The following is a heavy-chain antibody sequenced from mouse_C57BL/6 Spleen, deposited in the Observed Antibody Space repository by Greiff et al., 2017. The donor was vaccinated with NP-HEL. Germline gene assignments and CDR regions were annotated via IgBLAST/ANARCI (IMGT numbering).Heavy chain of an antibody. CDR1: GYAFSSYW. CDR3: ARVDYSNYGGFAY. Sequence: QVQLKESGAELVKPGASVKISCKASGYAFSSYWMNWVKQRPGKGLEWIGQIYPGDGDTNYNGKFKGKATLTADKSSSTAYMQLSSLTSEDSAVYFCARVDYSNYGGFAYWGQGTLVTVSA. CDR2: IYPGDGDT. J-gene: IGHJ3*01. V-gene: IGHV1-80*01. D-gene: IGHD2-5*01.